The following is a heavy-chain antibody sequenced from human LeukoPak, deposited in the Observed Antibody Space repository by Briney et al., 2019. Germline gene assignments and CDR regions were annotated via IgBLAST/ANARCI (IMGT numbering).Heavy chain of an antibody. D-gene: IGHD1-14*01. CDR2: ISSSSSYI. V-gene: IGHV3-21*01. Sequence: GGSLRLSCAASGFTFSSYSMNWVRQAPGKGLEWVSSISSSSSYIYYADSVKGRFTISRDDAKNSLYLQMNSLRAEDTAVYYCATEPPSPLNYWGQGTLVTVSS. CDR1: GFTFSSYS. CDR3: ATEPPSPLNY. J-gene: IGHJ4*02.